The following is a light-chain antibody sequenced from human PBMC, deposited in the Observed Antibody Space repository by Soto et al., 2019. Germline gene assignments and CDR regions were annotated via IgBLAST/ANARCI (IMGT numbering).Light chain of an antibody. V-gene: IGKV1-5*03. CDR2: RAS. CDR1: QTISIR. J-gene: IGKJ1*01. CDR3: QHYNSYPEA. Sequence: DIEMTQSPATLSVSVGDRVTITCRASQTISIRLAWYQQKPGKAPKLLIYRASTLNSGVPSRFSGSGSGTDFTLTISRLQPDDFANYYRQHYNSYPEAFGQGTKVDIK.